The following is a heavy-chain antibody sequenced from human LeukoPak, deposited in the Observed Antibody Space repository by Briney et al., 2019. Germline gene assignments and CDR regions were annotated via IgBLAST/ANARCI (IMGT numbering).Heavy chain of an antibody. V-gene: IGHV4-61*02. CDR3: ARGASGYYGSGSYTFDY. D-gene: IGHD3-10*01. J-gene: IGHJ4*02. Sequence: SETLSLTCTVSGGSINTPNYYWSWIRQPAGKGLEWIGRIYTSGSTNYNPSLKSRVTMSVDTSKNQFSLKLSSVTAADTAVYYCARGASGYYGSGSYTFDYWGQGTLVTVSS. CDR1: GGSINTPNYY. CDR2: IYTSGST.